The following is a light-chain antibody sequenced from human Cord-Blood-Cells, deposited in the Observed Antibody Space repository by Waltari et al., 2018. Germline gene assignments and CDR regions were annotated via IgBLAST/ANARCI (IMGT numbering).Light chain of an antibody. CDR2: AAS. J-gene: IGKJ4*01. CDR3: QQSYSTLT. V-gene: IGKV1-39*01. CDR1: QSISSY. Sequence: IQMTQSASSLSASVCDRVTITCRASQSISSYLYWYQQKPANATKLLIYAASILQSAVPSRFSGSGSGTDFTLTISRLQPEDFATYYCQQSYSTLTFGGGTQVEIK.